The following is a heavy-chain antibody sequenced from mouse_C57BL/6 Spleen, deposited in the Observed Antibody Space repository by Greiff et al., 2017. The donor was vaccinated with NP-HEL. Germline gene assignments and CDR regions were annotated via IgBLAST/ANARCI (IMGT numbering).Heavy chain of an antibody. V-gene: IGHV1-69*01. CDR1: GYTFTSYW. CDR2: IDPSDSYT. CDR3: ARSASTTIVATRWYFDV. Sequence: QVQLQQPGAELVMPGASVKLSCKASGYTFTSYWMHWVKQRPGQGLEWIGEIDPSDSYTNYNQKFKGKSTLTVDKSSSTAYMQLSSLTSEGSAVYYCARSASTTIVATRWYFDVWGKGTTVTVSS. J-gene: IGHJ1*03. D-gene: IGHD1-1*01.